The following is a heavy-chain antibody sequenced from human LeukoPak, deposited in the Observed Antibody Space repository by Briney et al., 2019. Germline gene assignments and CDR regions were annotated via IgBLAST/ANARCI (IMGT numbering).Heavy chain of an antibody. D-gene: IGHD3-22*01. J-gene: IGHJ4*02. V-gene: IGHV4-39*07. CDR3: ARQIVVVIWDYFDY. CDR1: GGSISSSSYY. CDR2: IYYSGST. Sequence: SETLSLTCTVSGGSISSSSYYWGWIRQPPGKGLEWIGSIYYSGSTYYNPSLKSRVTISVDTSKNQFSLKLSSVTAADTAVYYCARQIVVVIWDYFDYWGQGTLVTVSS.